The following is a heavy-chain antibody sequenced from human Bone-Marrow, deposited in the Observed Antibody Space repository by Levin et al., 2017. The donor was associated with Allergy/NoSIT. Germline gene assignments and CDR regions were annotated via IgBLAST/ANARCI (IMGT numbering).Heavy chain of an antibody. CDR3: ARVKTYGSGSYPVLGYYYYYMDV. Sequence: SCAVYGGSFSGYYWSWIRQPPGKGLEWIGEINHSGSTNYNPSLKSRVTISVDTSKNQFSLKLSSVTAADTAVYYCARVKTYGSGSYPVLGYYYYYMDVWGKGTTVTVSS. J-gene: IGHJ6*03. CDR1: GGSFSGYY. V-gene: IGHV4-34*01. CDR2: INHSGST. D-gene: IGHD3-10*01.